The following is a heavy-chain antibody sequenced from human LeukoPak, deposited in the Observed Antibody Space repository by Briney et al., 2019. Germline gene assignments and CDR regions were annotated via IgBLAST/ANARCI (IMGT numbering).Heavy chain of an antibody. CDR2: IYYSGST. CDR1: GGSISSYY. V-gene: IGHV4-59*01. J-gene: IGHJ4*02. Sequence: PSETLSLTCTVSGGSISSYYWSWIRQPPGKGXXWIGYIYYSGSTNYNPSLKSRVTISVDTSKNQFSLKLSSVTAADTAVYYCARGATVSYYFDYWGQGTLVTVSS. D-gene: IGHD4-17*01. CDR3: ARGATVSYYFDY.